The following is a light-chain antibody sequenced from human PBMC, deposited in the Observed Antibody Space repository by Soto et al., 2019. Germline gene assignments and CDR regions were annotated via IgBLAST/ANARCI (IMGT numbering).Light chain of an antibody. J-gene: IGKJ4*01. CDR1: QRISSN. CDR3: QNYNSAPLT. CDR2: GAS. V-gene: IGKV3-15*01. Sequence: EILMTQSPATLSVSPGERASLSCRASQRISSNLAWYQQKPGQAPRLLIYGASTRATGIPARFSGSGSGTEFTLTISSLQSEDFAVYYCQNYNSAPLTFGGGTKVEIK.